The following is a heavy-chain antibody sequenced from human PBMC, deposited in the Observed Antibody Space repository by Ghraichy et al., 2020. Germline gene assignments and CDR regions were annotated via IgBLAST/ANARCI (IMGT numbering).Heavy chain of an antibody. D-gene: IGHD6-25*01. V-gene: IGHV3-23*01. CDR3: AKGVGPAAPSGRYCDY. CDR1: GFTFGSYA. J-gene: IGHJ4*02. Sequence: GGSLRLSCAASGFTFGSYAMNWVRQVPGKGLEWVSTITSDAGDTAYADAVKGRFTISRDNSKNTLFLQMNSLRVEDTAVYYCAKGVGPAAPSGRYCDYWGQGTLVTVSS. CDR2: ITSDAGDT.